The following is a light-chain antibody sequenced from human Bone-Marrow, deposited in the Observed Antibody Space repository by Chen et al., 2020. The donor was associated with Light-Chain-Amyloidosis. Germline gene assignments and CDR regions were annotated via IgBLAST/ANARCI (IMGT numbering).Light chain of an antibody. Sequence: QSALTQPASVSGSPGQSITISCTGTSSDIGDNKFVSWYQQRPGRGPKRLIFDVNNRPSGITERFSGSKFDNTASLTISGLRAEDEGDYYCSSSTSTSPVIFGGGTRLTVL. CDR1: SSDIGDNKF. CDR2: DVN. V-gene: IGLV2-14*03. J-gene: IGLJ2*01. CDR3: SSSTSTSPVI.